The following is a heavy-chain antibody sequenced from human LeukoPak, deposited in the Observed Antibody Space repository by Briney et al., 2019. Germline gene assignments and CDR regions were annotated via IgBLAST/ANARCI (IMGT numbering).Heavy chain of an antibody. J-gene: IGHJ4*02. CDR1: GFTFSSYA. CDR3: AKLGDYYGAIPADY. CDR2: ISGSGGST. D-gene: IGHD4-17*01. Sequence: PGGSLRLSRAASGFTFSSYAVSWVRQAPGKGLEWVSAISGSGGSTYYAASVKGRFTISRDNSKNTLYLQMSSLRAEDTAVYYCAKLGDYYGAIPADYWGQGTLVTVSS. V-gene: IGHV3-23*01.